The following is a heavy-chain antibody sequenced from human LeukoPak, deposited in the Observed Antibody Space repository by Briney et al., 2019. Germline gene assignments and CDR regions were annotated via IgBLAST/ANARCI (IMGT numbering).Heavy chain of an antibody. V-gene: IGHV3-66*01. CDR3: ARDAVGSSRGVIYYYYGMDV. J-gene: IGHJ6*02. CDR2: IYSGGST. D-gene: IGHD3-10*01. CDR1: GFTVSSNC. Sequence: GGSLRLSCAASGFTVSSNCMSWVRQAPGKGLEWVSVIYSGGSTYYADSVKGRFTISRDNSKNTLYLQMNSLRAEDTAVYYCARDAVGSSRGVIYYYYGMDVWGQGTTVTVSS.